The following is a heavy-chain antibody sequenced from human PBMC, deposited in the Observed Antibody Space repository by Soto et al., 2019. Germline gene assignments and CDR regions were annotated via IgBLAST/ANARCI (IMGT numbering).Heavy chain of an antibody. D-gene: IGHD3-10*01. CDR3: ARDWGGLGY. CDR1: GFTVSPWW. CDR2: IIKDGSEK. J-gene: IGHJ4*02. Sequence: GGFLRIYCPASGFTVSPWWMTGVRQAPGEGLEGVANIIKDGSEKSYVDSVKGRFTISRDNAKNSLYLEMNSLRVEDTAVYYCARDWGGLGYWGQGTLVTVSS. V-gene: IGHV3-7*03.